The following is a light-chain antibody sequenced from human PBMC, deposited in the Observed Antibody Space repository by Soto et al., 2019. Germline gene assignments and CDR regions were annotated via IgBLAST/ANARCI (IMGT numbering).Light chain of an antibody. CDR2: GNS. J-gene: IGLJ2*01. CDR1: SSNIGAGYD. CDR3: QSYDSSLSGVV. Sequence: QPVLTQPPSVSGAPGQRVTISCTGSSSNIGAGYDVYWYQQLPGTAPKLLIYGNSNRPSGVPDRFSGSKSGTSASLAITGLQAEDEADYYCQSYDSSLSGVVFGGGTKVTVL. V-gene: IGLV1-40*01.